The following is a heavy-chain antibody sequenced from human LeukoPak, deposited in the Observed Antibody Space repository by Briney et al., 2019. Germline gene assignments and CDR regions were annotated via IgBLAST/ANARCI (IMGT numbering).Heavy chain of an antibody. Sequence: SETLSLTCTVSDGSISSSNYYWSWIRQPAGKGLEWIGRISSGGSTKYNPSLKSRVTMSVDTFKNQFSLKVRSVTAADTAVYYCARGPWAPEWELQGAFDIWGQGTMVTVSS. J-gene: IGHJ3*02. D-gene: IGHD1-26*01. CDR2: ISSGGST. CDR3: ARGPWAPEWELQGAFDI. V-gene: IGHV4-61*02. CDR1: DGSISSSNYY.